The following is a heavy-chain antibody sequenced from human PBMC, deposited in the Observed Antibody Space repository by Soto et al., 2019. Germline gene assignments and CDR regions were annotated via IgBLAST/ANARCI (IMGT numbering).Heavy chain of an antibody. D-gene: IGHD3-10*01. CDR1: GGSISSGDYY. Sequence: PSETLSLTCTVSGGSISSGDYYWSWIRQPPGKGLEWIGYIYYSGSTYYNPSLKSRVTISVDTSKNQFSLKLSSVTAADTAVYYCARDPIFCYYGSGSYYNEMDVWGQGTTVTVSS. CDR3: ARDPIFCYYGSGSYYNEMDV. J-gene: IGHJ6*02. V-gene: IGHV4-30-4*01. CDR2: IYYSGST.